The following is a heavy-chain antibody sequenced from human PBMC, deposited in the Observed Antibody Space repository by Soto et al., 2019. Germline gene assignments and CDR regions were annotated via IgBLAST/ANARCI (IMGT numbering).Heavy chain of an antibody. CDR1: GGSISSSSYY. J-gene: IGHJ6*02. V-gene: IGHV4-39*01. CDR2: IYYSGST. D-gene: IGHD1-26*01. CDR3: ARQLRWELLSYYYYGMDV. Sequence: PSETLSLTCTVSGGSISSSSYYWGWIRQPPGKGLEWIGSIYYSGSTYYNPSLKSRVTISVDTSKNQFSLKLSSVTAADTAVYYCARQLRWELLSYYYYGMDVWGQGTTVTVS.